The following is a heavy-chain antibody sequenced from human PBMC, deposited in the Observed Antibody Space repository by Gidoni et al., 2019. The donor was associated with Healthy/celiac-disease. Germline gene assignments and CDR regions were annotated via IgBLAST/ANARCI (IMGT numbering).Heavy chain of an antibody. D-gene: IGHD5-18*01. J-gene: IGHJ3*02. V-gene: IGHV4-39*07. Sequence: QLQLQESGPGLVKPSETLSLTCTVSGGSISSSSYYWGWIRQPPGKGLEWIGSIYYRGSTYYNPSLKSRVTISVDTSKNQFSLKLSSVTAADTAVYYCARDWTLRTDVDTARVWAFDIWGQGTMVTVSS. CDR1: GGSISSSSYY. CDR3: ARDWTLRTDVDTARVWAFDI. CDR2: IYYRGST.